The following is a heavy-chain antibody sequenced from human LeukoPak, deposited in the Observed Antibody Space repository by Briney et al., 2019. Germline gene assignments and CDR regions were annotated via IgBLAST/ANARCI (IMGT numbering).Heavy chain of an antibody. CDR2: IYYSGST. CDR3: ARGTMVRGALFDY. CDR1: GGSISSGDYY. D-gene: IGHD3-10*01. J-gene: IGHJ4*02. Sequence: SETLSLTCTVSGGSISSGDYYWSWIRQPPGKGPEWIVYIYYSGSTYYNPSLKSRVTISVNTSKNQFSLKLSSVTAADTAVYYCARGTMVRGALFDYWGQGTLVTVSS. V-gene: IGHV4-30-4*01.